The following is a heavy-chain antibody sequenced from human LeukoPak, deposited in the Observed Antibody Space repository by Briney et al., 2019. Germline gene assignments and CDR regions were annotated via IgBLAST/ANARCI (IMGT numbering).Heavy chain of an antibody. V-gene: IGHV3-11*04. CDR2: IDLSGSTL. CDR3: ARGPPLFGP. Sequence: PGGSLRLSCTASGFTFGVYSMGWVRQAPGKGREWVSYIDLSGSTLYYVDSVKGRFTISRDNAKNSLYLQMNSLRAEDTAVYYCARGPPLFGPWGQGTLVAVSS. CDR1: GFTFGVYS. J-gene: IGHJ5*02.